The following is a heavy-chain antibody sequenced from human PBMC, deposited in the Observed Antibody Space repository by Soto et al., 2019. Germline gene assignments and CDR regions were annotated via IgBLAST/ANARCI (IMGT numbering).Heavy chain of an antibody. CDR2: ISAYNGNT. CDR3: ARVAPFLEWTNRETKDGVVWGNYYMDV. J-gene: IGHJ6*03. Sequence: ASVKVSCKASGYTFTSYGISWVRQAPGQGLEWMGWISAYNGNTNYAQKLQGRVTMTTDTSTSTAYMELRSLRSDDTAVYYCARVAPFLEWTNRETKDGVVWGNYYMDVWGKGTTVTVSS. CDR1: GYTFTSYG. V-gene: IGHV1-18*01. D-gene: IGHD3-3*01.